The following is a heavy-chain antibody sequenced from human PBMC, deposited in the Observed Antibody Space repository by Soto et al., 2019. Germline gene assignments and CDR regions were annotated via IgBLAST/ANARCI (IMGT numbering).Heavy chain of an antibody. CDR2: LNPNSGDT. D-gene: IGHD6-19*01. Sequence: QVQLVQSGAEVKKPGASVKVSCKASGYTFSSYDINWVRQATGQGLEWMGWLNPNSGDTGYAQKFQGRVTLTRNTSINTAYIELSSLTSHDTAVYYCATSGGGWYLYWGQGTLVTVSS. CDR3: ATSGGGWYLY. V-gene: IGHV1-8*01. J-gene: IGHJ4*02. CDR1: GYTFSSYD.